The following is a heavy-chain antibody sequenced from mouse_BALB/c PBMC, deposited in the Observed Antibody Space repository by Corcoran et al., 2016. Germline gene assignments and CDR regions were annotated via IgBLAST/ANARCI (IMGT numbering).Heavy chain of an antibody. CDR3: ARRDYFGSSPSDY. V-gene: IGHV1-18*01. J-gene: IGHJ2*01. Sequence: EVLLQQSGHALVKPGNSVKMPCKASGYTFTDYNRDWVKQSHGKSLEWIGEINPNNGGTIYNQKFKGKATLTVDKYSSTVYMEIRSLTSAAAAVYYGARRDYFGSSPSDYWGKGTTLTVSS. CDR1: GYTFTDYN. D-gene: IGHD1-1*01. CDR2: INPNNGGT.